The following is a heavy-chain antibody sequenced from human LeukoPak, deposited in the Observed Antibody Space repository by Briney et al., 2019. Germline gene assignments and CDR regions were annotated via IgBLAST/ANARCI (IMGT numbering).Heavy chain of an antibody. CDR1: GGTFSSYA. V-gene: IGHV1-69*05. J-gene: IGHJ5*02. CDR3: ARTIVVVPATKIWFNP. D-gene: IGHD2-2*01. Sequence: ASVKVSCKASGGTFSSYAISWVRQAPGQGLEWMGGIIPIFGTANYAQKFQGRVTITTDESTSTAYMELSSLRSEDTAVYYCARTIVVVPATKIWFNPWGQGTLVTVSS. CDR2: IIPIFGTA.